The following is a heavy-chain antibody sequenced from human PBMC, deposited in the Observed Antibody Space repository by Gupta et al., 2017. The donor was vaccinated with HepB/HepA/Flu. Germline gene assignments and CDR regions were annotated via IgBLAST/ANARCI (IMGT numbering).Heavy chain of an antibody. CDR3: ARHLGTTEPSFDY. CDR1: GGSISSSSYY. J-gene: IGHJ4*02. D-gene: IGHD1-7*01. V-gene: IGHV4-39*01. Sequence: QLQLQESGPGLVKPSETLSLTCTVSGGSISSSSYYWGWIRQPPGKGLEWIGSIYYSGSTYYNPSLKSRVTISVDTSKNQFSLKLSSVTAADTAVYYCARHLGTTEPSFDYWGQGTLVTVSS. CDR2: IYYSGST.